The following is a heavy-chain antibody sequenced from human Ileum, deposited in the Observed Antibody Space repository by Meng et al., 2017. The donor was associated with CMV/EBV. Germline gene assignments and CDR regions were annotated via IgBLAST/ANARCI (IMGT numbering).Heavy chain of an antibody. CDR3: ARGHGYSYGSSWFDP. Sequence: VYGRSFSGYYWSWIRQPPGKGLEWIGEINHSGSTNYNPSLKSRVTISVDTSKNQFSLKLSSVTAADTAVYYCARGHGYSYGSSWFDPWGQGTLVTV. CDR1: GRSFSGYY. V-gene: IGHV4-34*01. CDR2: INHSGST. J-gene: IGHJ5*02. D-gene: IGHD5-18*01.